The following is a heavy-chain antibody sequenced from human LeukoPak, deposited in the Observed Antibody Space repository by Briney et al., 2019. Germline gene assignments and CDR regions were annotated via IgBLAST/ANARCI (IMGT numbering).Heavy chain of an antibody. CDR3: ATDFYGMDV. Sequence: GGSLRLSCAASGFTFSSYGMRWVRQAPGKGLEWVAVISYDGSNKYYADSVKGRFTISRDNSKNTLYLQMNTLRAEATAVYYCATDFYGMDVWGQGTTVTVSS. CDR2: ISYDGSNK. J-gene: IGHJ6*02. V-gene: IGHV3-30*03. CDR1: GFTFSSYG.